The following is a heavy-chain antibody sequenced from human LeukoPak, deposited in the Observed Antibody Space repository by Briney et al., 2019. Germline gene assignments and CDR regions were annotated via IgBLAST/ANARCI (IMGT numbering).Heavy chain of an antibody. Sequence: GGSLRLSCAASGFTFSSYAMHWVRQAPGKGLEYVSAISSYGDSTYYADSVKGRFTISRDNSKKTLYLEMGSLRAEDMAVYYCARGNRGNYYYGMDVWGQGTTVTVSS. CDR2: ISSYGDST. V-gene: IGHV3-64*02. CDR1: GFTFSSYA. J-gene: IGHJ6*02. CDR3: ARGNRGNYYYGMDV.